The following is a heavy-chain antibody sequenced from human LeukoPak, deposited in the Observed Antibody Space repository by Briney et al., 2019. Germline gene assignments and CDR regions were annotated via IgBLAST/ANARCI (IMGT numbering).Heavy chain of an antibody. CDR3: AKAVVSDVFDV. Sequence: GGSLRLSCAASGLSFSSYGMHWVRQAPGKGLEWVAFIRYDGSNKYYADSVKGRFTISRDNSKSTLYLQMNSLRPEDTAVYYCAKAVVSDVFDVWGQGTVVTVSS. J-gene: IGHJ3*01. CDR2: IRYDGSNK. CDR1: GLSFSSYG. D-gene: IGHD4-23*01. V-gene: IGHV3-30*02.